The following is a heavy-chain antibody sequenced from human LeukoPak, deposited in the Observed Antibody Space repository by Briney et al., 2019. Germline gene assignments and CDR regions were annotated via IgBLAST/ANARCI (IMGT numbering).Heavy chain of an antibody. D-gene: IGHD6-13*01. CDR3: VRGGYSSRRFDY. CDR2: IKQDGSEK. CDR1: GFTFSDYW. Sequence: VGSLRLSCAASGFTFSDYWMTWGRQAPGKGLEWVANIKQDGSEKYYVESMKGRFTISRDNAKDSLYLQMNSLRGEDTAVYYCVRGGYSSRRFDYWGQGALVTVSS. V-gene: IGHV3-7*01. J-gene: IGHJ4*02.